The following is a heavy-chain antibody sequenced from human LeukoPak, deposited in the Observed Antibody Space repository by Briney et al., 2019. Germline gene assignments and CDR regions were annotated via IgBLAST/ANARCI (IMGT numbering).Heavy chain of an antibody. CDR3: ARDSSGYYSPLS. CDR1: GGTFSSYA. Sequence: SVKVSCKASGGTFSSYAISWVRQAPGQGLEWMGGIIPIFGTANYAQKFQGRVTITTDESTSTAYMELSSLRSEDTAVYYCARDSSGYYSPLSWGQGTLGTVSS. V-gene: IGHV1-69*05. CDR2: IIPIFGTA. J-gene: IGHJ4*02. D-gene: IGHD3-22*01.